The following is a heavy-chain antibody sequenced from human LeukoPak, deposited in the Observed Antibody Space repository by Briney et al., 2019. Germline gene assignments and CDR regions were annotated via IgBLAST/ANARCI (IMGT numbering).Heavy chain of an antibody. CDR2: IYYSGST. J-gene: IGHJ4*02. CDR1: GGSISSRGYY. D-gene: IGHD3-10*01. Sequence: SETLSLTCTVSGGSISSRGYYWGWIRQPPGKGLEWIGSIYYSGSTYYNPSLKSRVTISVDTSKNQFSLKLSSVTAADTAVYYCARHYGSGSYYIPYYFDYWGQGTLVTVSS. V-gene: IGHV4-39*01. CDR3: ARHYGSGSYYIPYYFDY.